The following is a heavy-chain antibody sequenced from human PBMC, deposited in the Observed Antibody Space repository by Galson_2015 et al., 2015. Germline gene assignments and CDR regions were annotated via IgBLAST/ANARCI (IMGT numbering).Heavy chain of an antibody. V-gene: IGHV1-18*01. CDR3: ARTLGPAGWSSYYLDF. D-gene: IGHD6-19*01. J-gene: IGHJ4*02. CDR1: GYTFSSYG. CDR2: ISAYNGHT. Sequence: SVKVSCKASGYTFSSYGISWVRQAPGHGLEWMGWISAYNGHTDYPQKFQGRVTMTAETSTDTAYMELRGLRSDDTAVYYCARTLGPAGWSSYYLDFWGQGTLVAVSS.